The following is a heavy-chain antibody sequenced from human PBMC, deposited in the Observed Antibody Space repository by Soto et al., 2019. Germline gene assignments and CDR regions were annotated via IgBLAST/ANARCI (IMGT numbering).Heavy chain of an antibody. V-gene: IGHV4-59*01. CDR2: IYYSGST. CDR1: GGSISSYY. J-gene: IGHJ4*02. Sequence: PSETLSLTCTVSGGSISSYYWSWIRQPPGKGLEWIGYIYYSGSTNYNSSLKSRVTISVDTSKNQFSLKLSSVTAADTAVYYCARGNYDFLTGYYIEYFDYWGQGTLVTVSS. CDR3: ARGNYDFLTGYYIEYFDY. D-gene: IGHD3-9*01.